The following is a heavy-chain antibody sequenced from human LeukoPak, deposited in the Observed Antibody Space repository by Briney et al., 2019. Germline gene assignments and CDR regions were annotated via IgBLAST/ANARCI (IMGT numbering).Heavy chain of an antibody. D-gene: IGHD2-15*01. J-gene: IGHJ4*02. CDR1: GFTFSSYW. CDR2: IKQDGSEK. V-gene: IGHV3-7*01. CDR3: ARVGSRRGSGGSCYKY. Sequence: PGWSLRLSCAASGFTFSSYWMSWVRQAPGKGLEWVANIKQDGSEKYYVDSVKGRFTISRDNAKNSLYLQMNSLRAEDTAVYYCARVGSRRGSGGSCYKYWGQGTLVTVSS.